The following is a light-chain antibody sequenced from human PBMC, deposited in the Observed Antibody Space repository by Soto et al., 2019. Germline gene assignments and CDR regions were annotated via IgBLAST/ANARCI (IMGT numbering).Light chain of an antibody. V-gene: IGLV2-8*01. J-gene: IGLJ2*01. CDR2: EVS. CDR1: SSDVGGYDF. Sequence: QSALTQPPSASGSPGQSVTISCTGTSSDVGGYDFVSWYQQHPGKAPKLMIHEVSKRPSGVPDRFSGSKSGNTASLTVSGLQAEDEADYYCETWDVNTQVVFGGGTKVTVL. CDR3: ETWDVNTQVV.